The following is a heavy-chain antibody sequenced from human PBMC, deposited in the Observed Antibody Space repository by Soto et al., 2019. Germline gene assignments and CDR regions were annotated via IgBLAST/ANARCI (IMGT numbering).Heavy chain of an antibody. D-gene: IGHD1-1*01. J-gene: IGHJ1*01. V-gene: IGHV1-69*02. Sequence: QVQLVQSGAEMKKPGSSMKVSCKASGGTFSGYTFNWVRQAPGQGLEWMGRLIPVVGQANNAQKFQGRLTITADEXXXXXXXXXXXXXXXXXXXXXXXXXAVHTSTWMGDWGQGTLVTVS. CDR3: XXXAVHTSTWMGD. CDR2: LIPVVGQA. CDR1: GGTFSGYT.